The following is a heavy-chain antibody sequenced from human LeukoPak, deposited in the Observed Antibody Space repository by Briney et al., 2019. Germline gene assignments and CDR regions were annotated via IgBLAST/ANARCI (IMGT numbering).Heavy chain of an antibody. CDR1: GFTFSSYP. V-gene: IGHV3-23*01. J-gene: IGHJ4*02. CDR2: IGVSGSSP. CDR3: AKDRVFFSYGSGSSVSDY. D-gene: IGHD3-10*01. Sequence: GGSLRLSCAGSGFTFSSYPMSWVRQPPGKGLEGVAAIGVSGSSPYYEDSVKGRFTISRDNSQNTLYLPIHSLRAEDTAVYYCAKDRVFFSYGSGSSVSDYWGQGTLITVSS.